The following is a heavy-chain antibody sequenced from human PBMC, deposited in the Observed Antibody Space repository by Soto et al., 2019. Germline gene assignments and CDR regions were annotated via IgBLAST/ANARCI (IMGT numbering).Heavy chain of an antibody. D-gene: IGHD6-19*01. CDR3: ARGWATVAGTEDN. CDR2: IKQDGSET. CDR1: GFTFSNYW. Sequence: ELQLVESGGGLVQPGGSLRLSCVVSGFTFSNYWMSWVRQAPGKGLEWVANIKQDGSETYYVDSVKGRFTISSDNAKNSLYLQMTSLRGEDTAVYFCARGWATVAGTEDNWGQGTLVMVSS. V-gene: IGHV3-7*01. J-gene: IGHJ4*02.